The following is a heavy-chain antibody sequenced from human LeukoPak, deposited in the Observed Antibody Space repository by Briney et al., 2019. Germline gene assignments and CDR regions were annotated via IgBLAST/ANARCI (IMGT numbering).Heavy chain of an antibody. V-gene: IGHV1-18*01. D-gene: IGHD3-9*01. J-gene: IGHJ4*02. CDR3: ARWRYDILTGYYDFDY. CDR2: ISAYNGNT. CDR1: GYTFTSYG. Sequence: ASVKVSCKASGYTFTSYGISWVRQAPGQGLGWMGWISAYNGNTNYAQKLQGRVTMTTDTSTCTAYMELRSLRSDDTAVYYCARWRYDILTGYYDFDYWGQGALVTVSS.